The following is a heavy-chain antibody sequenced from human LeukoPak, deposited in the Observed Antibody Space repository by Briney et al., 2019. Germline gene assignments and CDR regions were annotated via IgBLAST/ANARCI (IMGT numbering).Heavy chain of an antibody. Sequence: SETPSLTCAVYGGSFSDYYWSWIRQPPGKGLEWIGEINHSGSTNYNPSLKSRVTISVDTSKNQFSLKLSSVTAADTAVYYCARGEVFDYWGQGTLVTVSS. J-gene: IGHJ4*02. CDR3: ARGEVFDY. CDR1: GGSFSDYY. V-gene: IGHV4-34*01. CDR2: INHSGST.